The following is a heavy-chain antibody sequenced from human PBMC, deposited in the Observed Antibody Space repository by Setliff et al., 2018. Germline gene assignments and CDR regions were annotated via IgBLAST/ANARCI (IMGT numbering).Heavy chain of an antibody. D-gene: IGHD3-22*01. CDR3: AKGRDDSSGSCYFDY. CDR2: ISASGRTT. Sequence: GGSLRLSCAASRFTFSNYAMSWVRQAPGKGLEWVSAISASGRTTYSADSVKGRFTIPRDNSKNTLSLQMNSLRAEDTAVYYCAKGRDDSSGSCYFDYWGQGTLVTVSS. J-gene: IGHJ4*02. CDR1: RFTFSNYA. V-gene: IGHV3-23*01.